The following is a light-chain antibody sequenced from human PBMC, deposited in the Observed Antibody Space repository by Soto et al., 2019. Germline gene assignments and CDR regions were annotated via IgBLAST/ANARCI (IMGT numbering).Light chain of an antibody. Sequence: EIVMTQAPATLSVSPGERATLSCSASQSVSSNLAWYQQKPGQAPRLLIYGASSRATGIPDRFSGSGSGTDFTLTISRLEPEDFAVYYCQQYGSSPRLTFGGGTKVDIK. V-gene: IGKV3-20*01. CDR3: QQYGSSPRLT. CDR1: QSVSSN. J-gene: IGKJ4*01. CDR2: GAS.